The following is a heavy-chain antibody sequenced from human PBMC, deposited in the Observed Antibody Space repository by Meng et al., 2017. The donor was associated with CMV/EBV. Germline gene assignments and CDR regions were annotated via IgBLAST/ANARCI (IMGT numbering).Heavy chain of an antibody. CDR1: GLTVPSNS. D-gene: IGHD1-26*01. Sequence: AASGLTVPSNSMSWVRQAPGKGLEWVSVIYSSGTTYYADSVKGRFTISRDYSKNTLYLQMNSLRPEDTAIYYCARDVNIVGATTYDYWGQGTLVTVSS. CDR2: IYSSGTT. CDR3: ARDVNIVGATTYDY. V-gene: IGHV3-53*01. J-gene: IGHJ4*02.